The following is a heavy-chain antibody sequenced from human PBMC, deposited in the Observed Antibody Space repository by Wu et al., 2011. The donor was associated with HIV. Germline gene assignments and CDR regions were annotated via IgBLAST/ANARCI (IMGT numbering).Heavy chain of an antibody. CDR1: GGTFSNYA. D-gene: IGHD5-24*01. CDR3: CPHQRVGWLQPRKFDP. CDR2: IIPIFGTT. Sequence: QVQLVQSGAEVKKPGSSVKVSCKASGGTFSNYALSWVRQAPGKGLEWMGGIIPIFGTTHYAQKFQGRVTITTDESTSTAYLELRSLRSEGHGRRYYCCPHQRVGWLQPRKFDPWGQGTLV. V-gene: IGHV1-69*05. J-gene: IGHJ5*02.